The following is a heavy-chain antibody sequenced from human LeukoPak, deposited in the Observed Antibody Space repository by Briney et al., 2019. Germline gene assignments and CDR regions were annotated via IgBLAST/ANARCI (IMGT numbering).Heavy chain of an antibody. D-gene: IGHD3-9*01. Sequence: SETLSLTCTVSGGSISSGGYYWSWIRQHPGKGLEWIGYIYYSGSTYYNPSLKSRVTISVDTSKNQFSLKLSSVTAADTAVYYCARGNYDILTGHRVYFDYWGQGTLVTVSS. CDR1: GGSISSGGYY. J-gene: IGHJ4*02. CDR2: IYYSGST. CDR3: ARGNYDILTGHRVYFDY. V-gene: IGHV4-31*03.